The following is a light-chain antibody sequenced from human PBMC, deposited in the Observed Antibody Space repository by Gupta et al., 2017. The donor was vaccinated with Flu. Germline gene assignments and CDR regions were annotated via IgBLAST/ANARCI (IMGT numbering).Light chain of an antibody. CDR2: DAS. CDR1: QSVNNY. J-gene: IGKJ4*01. CDR3: QQRHIRQPRT. Sequence: ELVLTQSPATLSLSPGERATLSCRASQSVNNYVAWYQQKPGQAPRLLIYDASNRASGTPARFRGSGSGTAFTLTISSLEPEDFSVYFCQQRHIRQPRTFGGGTKVEIK. V-gene: IGKV3-11*01.